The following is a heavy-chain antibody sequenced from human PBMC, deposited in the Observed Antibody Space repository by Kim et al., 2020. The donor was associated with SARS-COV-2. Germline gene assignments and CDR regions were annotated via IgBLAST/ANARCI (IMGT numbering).Heavy chain of an antibody. D-gene: IGHD2-2*01. CDR1: GGTFSSYA. V-gene: IGHV1-69*13. CDR2: IIPIFGTA. Sequence: SVKVSCKASGGTFSSYAISWVRQAPGQGLEWMGGIIPIFGTANYAQKFQGRVTITADESTSTAYMELSSLRSEDTAVYYCARDPLVPAAIVHYYYGMDVWGQGTTVTVSS. J-gene: IGHJ6*02. CDR3: ARDPLVPAAIVHYYYGMDV.